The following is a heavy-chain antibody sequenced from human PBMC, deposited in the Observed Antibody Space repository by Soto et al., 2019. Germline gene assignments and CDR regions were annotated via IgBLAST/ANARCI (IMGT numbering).Heavy chain of an antibody. CDR3: ARDRSTYGGGGTGEVKENWFDP. V-gene: IGHV4-59*01. J-gene: IGHJ5*02. CDR1: GGSISRYY. Sequence: SESLSLTCSVSGGSISRYYWSWIRQPPGKGLEWIGYAYYSGDTGYNPSLKSRVTMAVDTSKNQVSLKLSSVTAADTAVYYCARDRSTYGGGGTGEVKENWFDPWGQGALVTVSS. CDR2: AYYSGDT. D-gene: IGHD2-8*01.